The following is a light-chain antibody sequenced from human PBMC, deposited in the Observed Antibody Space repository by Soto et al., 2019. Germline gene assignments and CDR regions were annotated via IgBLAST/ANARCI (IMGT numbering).Light chain of an antibody. CDR2: AAS. CDR1: QGVSGW. Sequence: DIPMTQSPSSVSASVGDRVTITCRASQGVSGWLAWYQHKPGKAPKLLIYAASSLQSGVPSRFSGSGSGTDFTLTISSLQPEDFAAYYCHQSSSFPRTFGGGTKVDI. J-gene: IGKJ4*01. V-gene: IGKV1-12*01. CDR3: HQSSSFPRT.